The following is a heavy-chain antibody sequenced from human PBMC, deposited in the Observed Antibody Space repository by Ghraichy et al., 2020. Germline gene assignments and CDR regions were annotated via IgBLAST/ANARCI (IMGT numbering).Heavy chain of an antibody. CDR1: GFTFSSYG. CDR2: ISYDGSNK. V-gene: IGHV3-30*18. Sequence: GGSLRLSCAASGFTFSSYGMHWVRQAPGKGLEWVAVISYDGSNKYYADSVKGRFTISRDNSKNTLYLQMNSLRAEDTAVYYCAKDHTQSSGDWFDPWGQGTLVAVSS. J-gene: IGHJ5*02. D-gene: IGHD6-19*01. CDR3: AKDHTQSSGDWFDP.